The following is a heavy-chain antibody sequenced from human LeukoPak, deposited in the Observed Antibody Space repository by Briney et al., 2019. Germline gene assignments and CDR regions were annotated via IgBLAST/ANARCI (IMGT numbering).Heavy chain of an antibody. J-gene: IGHJ4*02. CDR3: ARDIWLGQNRFFDY. D-gene: IGHD3-10*01. CDR2: ISYDGTNK. CDR1: GFTFSSYG. V-gene: IGHV3-30*03. Sequence: PGRSLRLSCAASGFTFSSYGMHWVRQAPGKGLEWVAVISYDGTNKYYADSVKGRFTISRDNSKNTLYVQMNSLRTEDTATYYCARDIWLGQNRFFDYWGQGTLVTVSS.